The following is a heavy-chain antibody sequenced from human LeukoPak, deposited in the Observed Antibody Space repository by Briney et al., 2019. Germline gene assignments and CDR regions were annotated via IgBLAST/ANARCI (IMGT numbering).Heavy chain of an antibody. Sequence: PSETLSLTCTVSGDSISNYHWSWIRQPPGNGLEWIGYIHYSGSTNYNPSLKSRVTISVDTSKNQFSLKLYSVTAADTAMYYCARGRTRGAAAAVDYWGQGTLVTVSS. J-gene: IGHJ4*02. CDR2: IHYSGST. D-gene: IGHD6-13*01. CDR1: GDSISNYH. V-gene: IGHV4-59*01. CDR3: ARGRTRGAAAAVDY.